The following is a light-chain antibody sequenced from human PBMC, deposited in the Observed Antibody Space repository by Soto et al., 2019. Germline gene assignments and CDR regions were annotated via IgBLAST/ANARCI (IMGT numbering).Light chain of an antibody. Sequence: DIQMTQSPASRSASVGDEVTITCRASQTIMTYLNWYQLKPGKPPRLLIYAASSLQSGVPSRFSGSGSGTDFTLTISSLQPEDFATYSCQQSYNSPQTFGQGTKVDIK. CDR3: QQSYNSPQT. CDR1: QTIMTY. CDR2: AAS. J-gene: IGKJ1*01. V-gene: IGKV1-39*01.